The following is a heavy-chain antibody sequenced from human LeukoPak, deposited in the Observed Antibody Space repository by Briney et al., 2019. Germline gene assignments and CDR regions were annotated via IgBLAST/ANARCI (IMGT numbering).Heavy chain of an antibody. CDR1: EFTFSAYW. CDR3: AKDGFAAAAVTGDYFDY. V-gene: IGHV3-74*01. J-gene: IGHJ4*02. CDR2: INGDGSSK. Sequence: GGSLRLSCAASEFTFSAYWMHWVRQVPGKGLVWVSRINGDGSSKYYEDSVKGRITISRDNFKNTLYLQMNSLRAEDTAVYYCAKDGFAAAAVTGDYFDYWGQGTLVTVSS. D-gene: IGHD6-13*01.